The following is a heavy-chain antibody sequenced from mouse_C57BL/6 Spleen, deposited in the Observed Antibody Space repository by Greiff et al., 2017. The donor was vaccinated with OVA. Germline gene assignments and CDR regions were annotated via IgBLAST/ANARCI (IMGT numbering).Heavy chain of an antibody. CDR3: AREAYGNYDY. CDR2: IDPEDGET. Sequence: VQLKQSGAELVKPGASVKLSCTASGFNIKDYYMHWVKQRTEQGLEWIGRIDPEDGETKYAPKFPGKATITADTSSNTAYLQLSSLTSEDTAVYYCAREAYGNYDYWGQGTTLTVSS. V-gene: IGHV14-2*01. J-gene: IGHJ2*01. CDR1: GFNIKDYY. D-gene: IGHD2-1*01.